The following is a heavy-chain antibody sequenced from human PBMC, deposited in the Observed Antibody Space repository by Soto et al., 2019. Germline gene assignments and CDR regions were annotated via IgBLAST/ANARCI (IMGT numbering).Heavy chain of an antibody. CDR3: AKDAINIVVVPAARRNYYYYMDV. J-gene: IGHJ6*03. CDR2: ISWNSGSI. D-gene: IGHD2-2*01. V-gene: IGHV3-9*03. Sequence: GGSLRLSCAASGFTFYDYAMHWVRQAPGKGLEWVSGISWNSGSIGYADSVVGRFTKSRGNAKNSLYLQMNSLRAKDMALYYCAKDAINIVVVPAARRNYYYYMDVWGKGTTVTVSS. CDR1: GFTFYDYA.